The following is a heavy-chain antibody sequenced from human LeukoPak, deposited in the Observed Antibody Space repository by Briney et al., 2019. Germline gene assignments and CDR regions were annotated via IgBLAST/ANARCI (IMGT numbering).Heavy chain of an antibody. CDR1: GFTFDDYA. D-gene: IGHD5-12*01. CDR2: ISWNSDNI. J-gene: IGHJ4*02. V-gene: IGHV3-9*01. Sequence: GGSLRPSCAVSGFTFDDYAMHWVRQVPGKGLEWVSCISWNSDNIGYADSVKGRFTISRDNAKNSLYLQMNSLRAEDTALYYCITNGGGDSGYGNFDYWGQGTLVTVPS. CDR3: ITNGGGDSGYGNFDY.